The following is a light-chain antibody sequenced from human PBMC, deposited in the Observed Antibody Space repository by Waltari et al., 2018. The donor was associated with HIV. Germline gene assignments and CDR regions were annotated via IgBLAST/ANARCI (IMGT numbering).Light chain of an antibody. CDR1: SSDVGAYNN. CDR3: CSYAGCSYV. J-gene: IGLJ1*01. CDR2: DVT. V-gene: IGLV2-11*01. Sequence: QCALTQPRSVSGSPGQSVTISCTGTSSDVGAYNNVSWYQQHPGKAPKLMIYDVTKRPSVVPDRFSGSKSGNTASLTISGLHAEYEADYYCCSYAGCSYVFVTGTNVTVL.